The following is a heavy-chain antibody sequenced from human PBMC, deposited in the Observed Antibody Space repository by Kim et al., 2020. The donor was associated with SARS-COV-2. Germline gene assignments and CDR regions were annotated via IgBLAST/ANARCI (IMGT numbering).Heavy chain of an antibody. D-gene: IGHD4-17*01. CDR2: INHSGST. J-gene: IGHJ6*02. V-gene: IGHV4-34*01. Sequence: SETLSLTCAVYGGSFSGYYWSWIRQPPGKGLEWIGEINHSGSTNYNPSLKSRVTISVDTSKNQFSLKLSSVTAADTAVYYCARYDPTTVTTYGMDVWGQGTTVTVSS. CDR3: ARYDPTTVTTYGMDV. CDR1: GGSFSGYY.